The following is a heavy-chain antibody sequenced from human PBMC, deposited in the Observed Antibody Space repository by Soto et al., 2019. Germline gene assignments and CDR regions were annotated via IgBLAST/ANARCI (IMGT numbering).Heavy chain of an antibody. CDR2: ISYDGSNK. D-gene: IGHD2-21*01. V-gene: IGHV3-30*18. Sequence: LRLSCAASGFTFSSYGMHWVRQAPGKGLEWVAVISYDGSNKYYADSVKGRFTISRDNSKNMLYLQMNSLRAEDTAVYYCAKSRRDADCFDYWGQGTLVTVSS. CDR1: GFTFSSYG. CDR3: AKSRRDADCFDY. J-gene: IGHJ4*02.